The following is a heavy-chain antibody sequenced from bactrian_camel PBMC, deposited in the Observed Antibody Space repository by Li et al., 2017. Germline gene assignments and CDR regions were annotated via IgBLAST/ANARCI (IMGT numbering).Heavy chain of an antibody. D-gene: IGHD6*01. CDR1: GFAFDDSD. CDR3: VADLPGREVAAPSCSELSRADFGY. V-gene: IGHV3S36*01. J-gene: IGHJ6*01. CDR2: ISSETDT. Sequence: DVQLVESGGGSVQSGGSLRLSCTGSGFAFDDSDMGWYRQSPGNGCELVSHISSETDTYYADSVKGRFTISQDNAKHTVYLQMNSLKPEDTAVYYCVADLPGREVAAPSCSELSRADFGYWGQGTQVTVS.